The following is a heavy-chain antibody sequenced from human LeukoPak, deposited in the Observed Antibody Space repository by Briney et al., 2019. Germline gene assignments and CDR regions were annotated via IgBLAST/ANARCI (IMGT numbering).Heavy chain of an antibody. CDR3: ARLTDS. J-gene: IGHJ4*02. V-gene: IGHV4-39*01. CDR1: GGSIIDNSFY. CDR2: IFHSGTT. Sequence: SETLSLTCTVTGGSIIDNSFYWGWIRQPPGKGLEWIGRIFHSGTTNYNPSLERRVTIAVDTSKNQFSLRLTSVTAADTALYYCARLTDSWGQGTLLTVTS.